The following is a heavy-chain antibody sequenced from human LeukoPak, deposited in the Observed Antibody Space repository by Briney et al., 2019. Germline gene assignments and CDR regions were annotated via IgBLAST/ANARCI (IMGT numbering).Heavy chain of an antibody. Sequence: PSETLSLTCTVSGGSISSGSYYWSWIRQPAGKGLEWIGRIYTSGSTNYNPSLKSRVTISVDTSKNQFSLKLSSVTAADTAVYYCATRGHKNWFDPWGQGTLVTVSS. CDR1: GGSISSGSYY. J-gene: IGHJ5*02. V-gene: IGHV4-61*02. CDR3: ATRGHKNWFDP. CDR2: IYTSGST.